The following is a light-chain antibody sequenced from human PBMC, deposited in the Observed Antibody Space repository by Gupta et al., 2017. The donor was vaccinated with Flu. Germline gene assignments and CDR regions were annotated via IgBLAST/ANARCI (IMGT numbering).Light chain of an antibody. CDR2: DDN. CDR1: SGNIASNN. J-gene: IGLJ3*02. CDR3: PSYDSSHYRV. V-gene: IGLV6-57*01. Sequence: VTTTCTRSSGNIASNNVQWYQQRPGSSPTTVIYDDNQRPSGVPARFSGSTDSSSTSAFPTISGLKAEDDAYYYSPSYDSSHYRVFGGGTKLTVL.